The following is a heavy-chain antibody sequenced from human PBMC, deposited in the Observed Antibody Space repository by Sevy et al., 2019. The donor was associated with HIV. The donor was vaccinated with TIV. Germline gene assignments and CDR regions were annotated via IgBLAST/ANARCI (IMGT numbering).Heavy chain of an antibody. CDR1: GGSVSSGSYY. CDR3: AEGASIFQDYYYMDV. V-gene: IGHV4-61*01. D-gene: IGHD3-3*01. J-gene: IGHJ6*03. CDR2: IYYSGST. Sequence: SETLSLTCTVSGGSVSSGSYYWSWIRQPPGKGLEWIGYIYYSGSTNYNPSLKSRVTISVDTSKNQFSLKLSSGTAADTAVYYCAEGASIFQDYYYMDVWGKGTTVTVSS.